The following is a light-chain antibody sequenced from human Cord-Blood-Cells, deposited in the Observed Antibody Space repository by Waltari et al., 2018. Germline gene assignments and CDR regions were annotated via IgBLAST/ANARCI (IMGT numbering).Light chain of an antibody. Sequence: EIVMTQSPATLSVSPGERATLSCRASQSVSSNLAWYQQKPGQAPRLLIYGASTRATGIPARFSGSGSGTEFTLTISSLQSEDFAVYYCQQYNNWPPVKTPLTFGGGTKVESK. CDR3: QQYNNWPPVKTPLT. V-gene: IGKV3D-15*01. CDR2: GAS. CDR1: QSVSSN. J-gene: IGKJ4*01.